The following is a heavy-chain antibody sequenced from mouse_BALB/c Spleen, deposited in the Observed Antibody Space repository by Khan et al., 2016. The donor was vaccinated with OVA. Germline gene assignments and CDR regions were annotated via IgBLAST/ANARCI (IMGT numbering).Heavy chain of an antibody. CDR1: GYTFTNYG. V-gene: IGHV9-3-1*01. D-gene: IGHD2-2*01. CDR3: ARGYWYFDV. CDR2: INTYTGEP. Sequence: QIQLVQSGPELKKPGETVEISCKASGYTFTNYGMNWVKQPPGKGLKWMGWINTYTGEPTYADDFKGRFAFSLETSASTAYLQINNLKNEDTATYFCARGYWYFDVWGAGTTVTVSS. J-gene: IGHJ1*01.